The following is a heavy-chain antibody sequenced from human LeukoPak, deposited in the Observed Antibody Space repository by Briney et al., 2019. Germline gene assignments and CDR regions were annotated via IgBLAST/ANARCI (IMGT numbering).Heavy chain of an antibody. Sequence: GESLKISCKGSGYSFINHWICWVLQMPGKSLECMVIIYPGDSDTRYSPSFQGQVTISADKSISTAYLQWSSLKASDTAMYYCARLPQWGGTYHFDYWGQGTLLTVSS. D-gene: IGHD1-26*01. V-gene: IGHV5-51*01. CDR2: IYPGDSDT. CDR3: ARLPQWGGTYHFDY. CDR1: GYSFINHW. J-gene: IGHJ4*02.